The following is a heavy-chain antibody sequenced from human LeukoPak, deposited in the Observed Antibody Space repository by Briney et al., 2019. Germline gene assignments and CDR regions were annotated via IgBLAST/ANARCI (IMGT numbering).Heavy chain of an antibody. CDR1: GGSFSGYY. J-gene: IGHJ4*02. D-gene: IGHD6-19*01. CDR2: INHSGST. Sequence: SETLSLTCAVYGGSFSGYYWSWIRQPPGKGLEWIGEINHSGSTNYNPSLKNRVTISVDTSKNQFSLKLSSVTAADTAVYYCARSRRGSSGWYGHWGQGTLVTVSS. CDR3: ARSRRGSSGWYGH. V-gene: IGHV4-34*01.